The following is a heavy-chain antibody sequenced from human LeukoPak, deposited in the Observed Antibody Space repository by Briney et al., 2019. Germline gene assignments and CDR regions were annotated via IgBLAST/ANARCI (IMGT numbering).Heavy chain of an antibody. J-gene: IGHJ4*02. CDR3: ASALGYSGYDSGY. CDR1: GFTFSSYA. Sequence: PGGSLRLSCAASGFTFSSYAMSWVRQAPGKGLEWVSAISGSGGSTYYADSVKGRFTISRDNAKNSLYLQMNSLRAEDTAVYYCASALGYSGYDSGYWGQGTLVTVSS. D-gene: IGHD5-12*01. CDR2: ISGSGGST. V-gene: IGHV3-23*01.